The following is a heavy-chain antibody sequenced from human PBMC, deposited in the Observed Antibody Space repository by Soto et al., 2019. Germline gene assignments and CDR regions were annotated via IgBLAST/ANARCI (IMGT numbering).Heavy chain of an antibody. CDR1: GGSFSGYY. J-gene: IGHJ4*02. D-gene: IGHD2-15*01. Sequence: PSETLSLTCAVYGGSFSGYYWSWIRQPPGKGLEWIGEINHSGSTNYNPSLKSRVTISVDTSKNQFSLKLSSVTAADTAVYYCARETSGGRGYWGQGTLVTVS. CDR3: ARETSGGRGY. V-gene: IGHV4-34*01. CDR2: INHSGST.